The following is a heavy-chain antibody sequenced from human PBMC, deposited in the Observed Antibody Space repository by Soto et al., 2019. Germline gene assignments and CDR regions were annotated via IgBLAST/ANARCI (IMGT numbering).Heavy chain of an antibody. J-gene: IGHJ3*02. CDR3: ARDNVFAFDI. D-gene: IGHD2-8*01. CDR1: GFTFSSYG. CDR2: IWYDGSNK. Sequence: QVQLVESGGGVVQPGRSLRLSCAASGFTFSSYGMHWVRQAPGKGLEWVAVIWYDGSNKYYADSVKGRFTISRDNSKNTLYLQMNSLRADDTAVYYCARDNVFAFDIWGQGTMVTVSS. V-gene: IGHV3-33*01.